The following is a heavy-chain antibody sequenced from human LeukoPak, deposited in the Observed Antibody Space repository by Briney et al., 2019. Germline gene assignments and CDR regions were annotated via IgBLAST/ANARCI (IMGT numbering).Heavy chain of an antibody. CDR1: GYTFSDYV. CDR2: MNPTSGET. J-gene: IGHJ6*03. V-gene: IGHV1-8*01. CDR3: ARVVMKAFYYYYMDV. Sequence: ASVKVSCKASGYTFSDYVVNWVRQAPGQGLEWMGWMNPTSGETGYAQKFQGRVTMTRSISRNTAYMELSRLRSEGTAVYFCARVVMKAFYYYYMDVWGKRTTIIISS. D-gene: IGHD2-21*01.